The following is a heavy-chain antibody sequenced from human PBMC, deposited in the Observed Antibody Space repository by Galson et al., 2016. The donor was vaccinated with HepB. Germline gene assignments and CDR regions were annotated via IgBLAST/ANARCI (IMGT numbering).Heavy chain of an antibody. CDR2: INQDGREK. Sequence: SLRLSCAASGFGFSNYWMSWVRQTPGKRLEWVANINQDGREKYYVDSVKGRFTISRNNAKNSLFLQMNSLRAGDTAVYYCAGDRVSLVVPVPFAPWGQGTLVSVSS. J-gene: IGHJ5*02. D-gene: IGHD2-15*01. V-gene: IGHV3-7*05. CDR1: GFGFSNYW. CDR3: AGDRVSLVVPVPFAP.